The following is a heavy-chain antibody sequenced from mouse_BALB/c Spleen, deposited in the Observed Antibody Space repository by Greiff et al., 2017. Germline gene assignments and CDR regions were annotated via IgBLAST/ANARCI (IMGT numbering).Heavy chain of an antibody. CDR3: ARRTGTGCAY. CDR2: ISNGGGST. CDR1: GFTFSSYT. V-gene: IGHV5-12-2*01. J-gene: IGHJ3*01. Sequence: EVKLMESGGGLVQPGGSLKLSCAASGFTFSSYTMSWVRQTPEKRLEWVAYISNGGGSTYYPDTVKGRFTISRDNAKNTLYLQMSSLKSEDTAMYYCARRTGTGCAYWGQGTLVTVSA. D-gene: IGHD4-1*01.